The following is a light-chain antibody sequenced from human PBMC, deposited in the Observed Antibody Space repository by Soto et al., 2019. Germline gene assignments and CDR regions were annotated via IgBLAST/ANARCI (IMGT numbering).Light chain of an antibody. CDR2: GAS. CDR3: QQYDEWPPSYT. V-gene: IGKV3-15*01. CDR1: QSVSSN. Sequence: EIMMTQSPGTLSVSPGEGATLACTSIQSVSSNLAWYQQRPGQAPRLLIYGASIRATGIPARISGSGSGTEFTLTISSLQSEDFAVYYCQQYDEWPPSYTFGQGTKVDIK. J-gene: IGKJ2*01.